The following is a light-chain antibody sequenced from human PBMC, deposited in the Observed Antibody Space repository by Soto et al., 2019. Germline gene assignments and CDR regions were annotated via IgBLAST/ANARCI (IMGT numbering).Light chain of an antibody. V-gene: IGKV3-20*01. Sequence: EIVLTQSPGTLSLSPGERATLSCRASQSVSSSFLAWYQQKVGQAPRLLIYGASSRATGIPGRFSGSGSGTDFTLTISRLEPEDFAVYYCQQYGSSPRTFGQGTLLEI. J-gene: IGKJ5*01. CDR1: QSVSSSF. CDR3: QQYGSSPRT. CDR2: GAS.